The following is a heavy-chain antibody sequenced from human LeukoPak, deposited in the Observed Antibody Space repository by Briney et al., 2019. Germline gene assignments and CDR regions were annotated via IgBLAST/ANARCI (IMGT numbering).Heavy chain of an antibody. Sequence: GTSVKVSRKASGFTFINSAMQWVRQARGQRLEWIGWIVVGSGNTNYAQKFQERVTITRDMSTSTAYMELSSLRSEDTAVYYCAADDLSTGYWGQGTLVTVSS. CDR2: IVVGSGNT. D-gene: IGHD5/OR15-5a*01. CDR1: GFTFINSA. V-gene: IGHV1-58*02. J-gene: IGHJ4*02. CDR3: AADDLSTGY.